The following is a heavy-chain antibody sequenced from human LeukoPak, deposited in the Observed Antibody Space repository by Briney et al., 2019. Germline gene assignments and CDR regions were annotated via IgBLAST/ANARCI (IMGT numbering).Heavy chain of an antibody. Sequence: PGGSLRLSCAASGFTFSDYWMRWVRQAPGKGLEWVACIYSDVRRIKYADSVKGRFTISRDNAKNTLYLQMNALRAEDTAVYYCATSPVISRDWGQGTLVTVSS. CDR3: ATSPVISRD. CDR1: GFTFSDYW. V-gene: IGHV3-74*03. CDR2: IYSDVRRI. D-gene: IGHD2-21*01. J-gene: IGHJ4*02.